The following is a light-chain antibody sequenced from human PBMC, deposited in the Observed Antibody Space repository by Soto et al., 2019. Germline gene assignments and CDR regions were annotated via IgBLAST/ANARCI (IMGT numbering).Light chain of an antibody. CDR2: GAS. CDR1: QAISSY. Sequence: IQLTQSPSSLSASVGDRVPITCRASQAISSYLAWYQQKPGRAPNLLIYGASTLQSGVPSRFSGSGSGTDFSLTISSMPPEDFATYYCQQLNSYPRTFGQGTKVEIK. V-gene: IGKV1-9*01. CDR3: QQLNSYPRT. J-gene: IGKJ1*01.